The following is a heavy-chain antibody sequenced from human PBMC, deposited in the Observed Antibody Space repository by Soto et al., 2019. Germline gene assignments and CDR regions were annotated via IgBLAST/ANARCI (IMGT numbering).Heavy chain of an antibody. Sequence: QVPLVQSGAEVKKPGASVKVSCKASGYTFTSYAMHWVRQAPGQRLEWMGWINAGNGNTKYSQKFQGRVTITRDTSASTAYMELSSLRSEDTAVYYCASGPGYSYRRNWFDPWGQGTLVTVSS. CDR2: INAGNGNT. V-gene: IGHV1-3*01. CDR1: GYTFTSYA. J-gene: IGHJ5*02. D-gene: IGHD6-13*01. CDR3: ASGPGYSYRRNWFDP.